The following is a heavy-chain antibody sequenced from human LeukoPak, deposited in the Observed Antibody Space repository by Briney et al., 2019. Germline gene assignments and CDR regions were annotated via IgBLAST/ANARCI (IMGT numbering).Heavy chain of an antibody. CDR3: AKDEIAVAGTYFDY. Sequence: GGSLRLSCAASGFTVSSSYMSWVRQAPGKGLEWVSVIYRGGSTYYADSVQGRFPISRDNSNNTLYLQMSSLRAEDTAVYYCAKDEIAVAGTYFDYWGQGTLVTVSS. CDR2: IYRGGST. V-gene: IGHV3-66*01. CDR1: GFTVSSSY. J-gene: IGHJ4*02. D-gene: IGHD6-19*01.